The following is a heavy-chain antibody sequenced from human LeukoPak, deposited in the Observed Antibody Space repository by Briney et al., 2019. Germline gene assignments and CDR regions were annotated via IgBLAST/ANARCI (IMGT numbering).Heavy chain of an antibody. D-gene: IGHD4-23*01. J-gene: IGHJ4*02. CDR1: GFTFINAW. V-gene: IGHV3-23*01. CDR2: MSGSGGSGT. CDR3: AKGYYGGSATHFDS. Sequence: PGGSLRLSCAASGFTFINAWMSWVRQAPGKGLERVSVMSGSGGSGTYYADSVKGRFTISRDNSKNTLFLEMNSLRAEDTALYFCAKGYYGGSATHFDSWGQGVMVTVSS.